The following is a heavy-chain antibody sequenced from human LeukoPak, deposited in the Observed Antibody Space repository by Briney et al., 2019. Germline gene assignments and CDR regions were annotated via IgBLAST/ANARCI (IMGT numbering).Heavy chain of an antibody. CDR3: AGQKDIVVVPAAGFDY. J-gene: IGHJ4*02. V-gene: IGHV4-59*01. CDR2: IYYSGST. Sequence: SETLSLTCTVSGGSISSYYWSWIRQPLGKGLEWIGYIYYSGSTNYNPSLKSRVTISVDTSKNQFSLKLSSVTAADTAVYYCAGQKDIVVVPAAGFDYWGQGTLVTVSS. CDR1: GGSISSYY. D-gene: IGHD2-2*01.